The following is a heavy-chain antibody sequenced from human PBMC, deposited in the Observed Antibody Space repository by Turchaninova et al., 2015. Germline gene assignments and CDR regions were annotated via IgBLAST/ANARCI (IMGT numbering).Heavy chain of an antibody. J-gene: IGHJ5*02. CDR1: GYSFTNIW. CDR3: ARQLSGSFDP. V-gene: IGHV5-51*01. CDR2: IYPGDSDT. D-gene: IGHD3-10*01. Sequence: EVQLVPSGAEVKKPGESLQISCKGSGYSFTNIWHGGLGQMPGNVLEWIGIIYPGDSDTTYSPSFQGQVTMSADKSISTAYLQWSSLKASDTAMYYCARQLSGSFDPWGQGTLVTVSS.